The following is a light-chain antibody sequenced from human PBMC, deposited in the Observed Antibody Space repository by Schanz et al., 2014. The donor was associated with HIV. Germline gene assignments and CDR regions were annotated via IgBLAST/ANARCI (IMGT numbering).Light chain of an antibody. CDR1: SRDIGSYNF. CDR2: EVN. V-gene: IGLV2-8*01. CDR3: SSYTSRSTWV. J-gene: IGLJ3*02. Sequence: QSALTQPPSASGSPGQSVTISCTGTSRDIGSYNFVSWYQHHPAEPPKLIIYEVNKRPSGVPNRFSGSKSGNTASLTISGLQADDEADYYCSSYTSRSTWVFGGGTKLTVL.